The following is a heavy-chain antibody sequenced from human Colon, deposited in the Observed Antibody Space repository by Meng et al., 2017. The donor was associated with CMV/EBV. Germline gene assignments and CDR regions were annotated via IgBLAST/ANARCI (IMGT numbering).Heavy chain of an antibody. D-gene: IGHD6-13*01. Sequence: QVHLVQSGAEVKKPWSSVKVSCQASGGTFDTSTFNLVRQAPGQGLEWMGGIIPMFGSPSYSQKFRGRVTITADELEVNSLRSEDTAVDYCARGKQAGFDLWGQGTLVTASS. CDR3: ARGKQAGFDL. V-gene: IGHV1-69*12. CDR1: GGTFDTST. J-gene: IGHJ5*02. CDR2: IIPMFGSP.